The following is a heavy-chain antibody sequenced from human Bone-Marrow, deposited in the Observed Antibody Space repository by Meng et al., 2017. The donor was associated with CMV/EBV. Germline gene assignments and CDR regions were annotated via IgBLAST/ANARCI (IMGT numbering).Heavy chain of an antibody. J-gene: IGHJ1*01. CDR3: ARTASYSLDAAEYFQY. D-gene: IGHD2-15*01. CDR1: GGSISSSSYY. CDR2: IYNSGST. Sequence: SETLSLTCTVSGGSISSSSYYWSWIRQPPGKGLEWIAYIYNSGSTYYNPSLKSRVTISVDKSKNQLSLKLSSVTAADTAVYYCARTASYSLDAAEYFQYWGQGALVTVYS. V-gene: IGHV4-30-4*08.